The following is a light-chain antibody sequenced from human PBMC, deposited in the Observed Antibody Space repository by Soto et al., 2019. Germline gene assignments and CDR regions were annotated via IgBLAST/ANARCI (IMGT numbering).Light chain of an antibody. Sequence: DIVMTQSPDSLAVSLGERATINCKSSQSVLYSSNNKNYLTWYQQKPGQPPKLLIYWASVRESGVPDRFSGSGSGTDFTLTISSLQAGDVAVYYCQQYCTTPPTFGHGTKVDIK. CDR1: QSVLYSSNNKNY. J-gene: IGKJ1*01. V-gene: IGKV4-1*01. CDR3: QQYCTTPPT. CDR2: WAS.